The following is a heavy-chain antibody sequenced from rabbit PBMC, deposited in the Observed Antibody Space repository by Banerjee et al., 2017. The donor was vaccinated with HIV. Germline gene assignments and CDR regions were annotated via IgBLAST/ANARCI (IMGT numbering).Heavy chain of an antibody. CDR3: ARDSGAGGGCTDLDL. Sequence: QSLEESGGDLVKPGASLTLTCTASGFSFSSYYYMCWVRQAPGKGPEWIACIYTGDGSTYYASWAKGRFTISKTSTTVTLQMTSLTAADTATYFCARDSGAGGGCTDLDLWGQGTLVTVS. V-gene: IGHV1S40*01. CDR1: GFSFSSYYY. J-gene: IGHJ4*01. D-gene: IGHD8-1*01. CDR2: IYTGDGST.